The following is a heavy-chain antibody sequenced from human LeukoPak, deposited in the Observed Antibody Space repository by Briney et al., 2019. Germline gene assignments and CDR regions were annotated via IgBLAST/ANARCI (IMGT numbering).Heavy chain of an antibody. Sequence: SETLSLTCTVSGGSIDSYYWGWIRQPPGKGLEWIGSIYHSGSTYYNPSLKSRVTISVDTSKNQFSLKLSSVTAADTAVYYCARVPTYYDFWSGYYRDNWFDPWGQGTLVTVSS. CDR2: IYHSGST. V-gene: IGHV4-38-2*02. CDR1: GGSIDSYY. J-gene: IGHJ5*02. D-gene: IGHD3-3*01. CDR3: ARVPTYYDFWSGYYRDNWFDP.